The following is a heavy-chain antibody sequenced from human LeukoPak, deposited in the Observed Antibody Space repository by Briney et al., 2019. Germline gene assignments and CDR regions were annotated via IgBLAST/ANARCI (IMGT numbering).Heavy chain of an antibody. V-gene: IGHV3-33*01. CDR3: ARDCSGGSCDAFDI. Sequence: GRSLRLSCAASGFTFSSYGMHWVRQAPGKGLAWVAVIWYDGSNKYYADSVERRLTIYRDNSKNTLYLQMNSLRAEDTAGYYCARDCSGGSCDAFDIWGQGTMVTVSS. D-gene: IGHD2-15*01. CDR2: IWYDGSNK. CDR1: GFTFSSYG. J-gene: IGHJ3*02.